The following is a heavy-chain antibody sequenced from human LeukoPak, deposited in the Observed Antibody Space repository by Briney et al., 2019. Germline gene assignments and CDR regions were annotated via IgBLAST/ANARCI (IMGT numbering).Heavy chain of an antibody. CDR3: ARGQTDYDFWSGPLY. CDR2: ISDIGST. D-gene: IGHD3-3*01. J-gene: IGHJ4*02. Sequence: SETLSLTCTVSGGSISSYYWSWIRQPPGKGLEWIAYISDIGSTNYNPSLKSRVTISVDTSKNQFSLKLSSVTAADTAVYYCARGQTDYDFWSGPLYWGQGTLVTVSS. CDR1: GGSISSYY. V-gene: IGHV4-59*01.